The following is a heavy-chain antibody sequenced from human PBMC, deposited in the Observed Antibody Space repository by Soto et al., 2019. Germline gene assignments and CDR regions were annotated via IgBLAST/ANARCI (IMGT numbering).Heavy chain of an antibody. Sequence: QVHLVESGGGAVQPGRSLRLSCAASGFTFNTYAMYWVRQTPGRGLEWVAEIWYDGSNKDYADSVKGRFTISRDNSKNIVTLEMTRLRADDTGVYYCAREYSLAVVLPGYWGQGTLVIVSS. J-gene: IGHJ4*02. CDR3: AREYSLAVVLPGY. CDR1: GFTFNTYA. D-gene: IGHD6-19*01. CDR2: IWYDGSNK. V-gene: IGHV3-33*01.